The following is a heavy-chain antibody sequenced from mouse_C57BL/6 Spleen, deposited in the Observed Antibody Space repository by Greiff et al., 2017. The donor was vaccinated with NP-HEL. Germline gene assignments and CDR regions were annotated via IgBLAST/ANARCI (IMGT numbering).Heavy chain of an antibody. J-gene: IGHJ3*01. D-gene: IGHD2-3*01. Sequence: VKLVESGPGLVQPSQSLSITCTVSGFSLTSYGVHWVRQSPGKGLEWLGVIWSGGSTDYNAAFISRLSISKDNSKSQVFFKMNSLQADDTAIYYCARVGYYSPAYWGQGTLVTVSA. V-gene: IGHV2-2*01. CDR1: GFSLTSYG. CDR2: IWSGGST. CDR3: ARVGYYSPAY.